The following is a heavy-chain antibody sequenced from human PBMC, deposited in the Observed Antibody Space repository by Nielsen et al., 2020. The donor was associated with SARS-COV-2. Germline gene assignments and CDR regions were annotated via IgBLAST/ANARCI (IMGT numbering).Heavy chain of an antibody. CDR2: INWNGGST. V-gene: IGHV3-20*03. Sequence: VRQAPGKGLEWVSGINWNGGSTGYADSVKGRFTISRDNAKNSLYLQMNSLRDEDTAVYYCASTGYYDSSGYYLSYYYYYGMDVWGQGTTVTVSS. CDR3: ASTGYYDSSGYYLSYYYYYGMDV. J-gene: IGHJ6*02. D-gene: IGHD3-22*01.